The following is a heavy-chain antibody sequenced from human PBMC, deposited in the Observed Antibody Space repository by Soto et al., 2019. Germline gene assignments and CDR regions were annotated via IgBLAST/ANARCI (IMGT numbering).Heavy chain of an antibody. V-gene: IGHV1-18*04. J-gene: IGHJ4*02. CDR1: GYTFTGYY. Sequence: ASVKVSCKASGYTFTGYYMHWVRQAPGQGLEWMGWISAYNGNTNYAQKLQGRVTMTTDTSTSTAYMELRSLRSDDTAVYYCARDRSPTYFDYWGQGTLVTVSS. CDR3: ARDRSPTYFDY. CDR2: ISAYNGNT.